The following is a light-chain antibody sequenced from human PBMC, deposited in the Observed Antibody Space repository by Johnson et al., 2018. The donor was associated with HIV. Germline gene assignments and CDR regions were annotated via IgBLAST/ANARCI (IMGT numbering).Light chain of an antibody. CDR1: NSNIGNNY. V-gene: IGLV1-51*02. CDR3: AAWDDSLNGRYV. CDR2: ENT. Sequence: QSVLTQPPSVSAAPGQKVTISCSGSNSNIGNNYVSWYQQVPGTAPKLLIYENTNRPSGVPDRFSGSKSGTSASLAISGLQAADEAIYYCAAWDDSLNGRYVFGTGTKVTVL. J-gene: IGLJ1*01.